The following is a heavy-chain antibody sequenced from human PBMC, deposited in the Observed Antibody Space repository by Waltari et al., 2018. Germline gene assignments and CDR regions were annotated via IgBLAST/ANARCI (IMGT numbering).Heavy chain of an antibody. CDR1: GGSISSYY. D-gene: IGHD4-17*01. CDR3: ARVPPLSVTTHRYYYYGMDV. V-gene: IGHV4-59*01. J-gene: IGHJ6*02. Sequence: QVQLQESGPGLVKPSETLSLTCTVSGGSISSYYWSWIRQPPGKGLEWIGYIYYSGRTNHSPALNSLGPISVDTSKIQFSLRLSSVTAADTAVYYCARVPPLSVTTHRYYYYGMDVWGQGTTVTVSS. CDR2: IYYSGRT.